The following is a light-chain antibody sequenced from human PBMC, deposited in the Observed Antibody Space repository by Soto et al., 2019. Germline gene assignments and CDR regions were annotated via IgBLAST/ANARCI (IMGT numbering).Light chain of an antibody. CDR2: EVT. CDR1: STDIGAYNY. Sequence: QSALTQPASVSGSPGQSITISCTGTSTDIGAYNYVSWYQQHPGKAPKLLIYEVTNRPSGVSNRFSGSKSGNTAFLTISGLQAEDEANYYCNSYTTLSNRVFGTGTKLTVL. CDR3: NSYTTLSNRV. J-gene: IGLJ1*01. V-gene: IGLV2-14*01.